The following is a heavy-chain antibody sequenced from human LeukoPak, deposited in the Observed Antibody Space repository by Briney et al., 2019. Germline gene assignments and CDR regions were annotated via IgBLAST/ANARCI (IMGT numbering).Heavy chain of an antibody. CDR1: GFTFSHYA. CDR2: VSYDGKRE. V-gene: IGHV3-30*03. D-gene: IGHD2-8*02. Sequence: PGGSLRLSCVASGFTFSHYAVHWVRQAPGKGLDWVAVVSYDGKREYYADSVKGRFTISRDNSKNTLYLQMHSLRAEDTAVYYCARAVHPQRVPVKDAYGLDVWGQGTTVTVSS. CDR3: ARAVHPQRVPVKDAYGLDV. J-gene: IGHJ6*02.